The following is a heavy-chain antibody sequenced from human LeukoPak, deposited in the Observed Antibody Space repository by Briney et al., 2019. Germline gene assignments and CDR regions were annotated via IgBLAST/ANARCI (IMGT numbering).Heavy chain of an antibody. CDR3: ARALRGYSYGLDY. Sequence: ASVKVSCKASGYTFTSYYMHWVRQAPGQGLEWLGIINPSGGTTSYAQTFQGRVTMTRDTSTSTVYMELSSLRSEDTAVYYCARALRGYSYGLDYWGQGTLVTVSS. J-gene: IGHJ4*02. D-gene: IGHD5-18*01. V-gene: IGHV1-46*01. CDR1: GYTFTSYY. CDR2: INPSGGTT.